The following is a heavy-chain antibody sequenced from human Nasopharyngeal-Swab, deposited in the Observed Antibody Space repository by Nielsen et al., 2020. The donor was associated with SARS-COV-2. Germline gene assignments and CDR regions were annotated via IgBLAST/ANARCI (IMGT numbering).Heavy chain of an antibody. V-gene: IGHV3-21*01. CDR2: ISSTTPYI. J-gene: IGHJ4*02. Sequence: GGSLRLSCVASGFTFSGYTMNWVRQAPGKGLEWISSISSTTPYIYYADSVKGRFTISRDNAKNSLYLQMSNLRAEDTAVYYCACLDMYTTGFWGQGTLVTVSS. CDR1: GFTFSGYT. CDR3: ACLDMYTTGF. D-gene: IGHD5-24*01.